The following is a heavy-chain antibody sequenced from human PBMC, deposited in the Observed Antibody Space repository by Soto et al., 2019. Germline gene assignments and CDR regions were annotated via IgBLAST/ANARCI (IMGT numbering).Heavy chain of an antibody. CDR1: GFTFSSYA. J-gene: IGHJ4*02. V-gene: IGHV3-23*01. D-gene: IGHD3-22*01. CDR3: TSHSPDDMIRK. Sequence: PGGSLRLSCAASGFTFSSYAMSWVRQAPGKGLEWVSAISGSGGSTYYADSVKGRFTISRDNSKNTAYLQMNSLKTEDTAVYYCTSHSPDDMIRKWGQGTQVTVSS. CDR2: ISGSGGST.